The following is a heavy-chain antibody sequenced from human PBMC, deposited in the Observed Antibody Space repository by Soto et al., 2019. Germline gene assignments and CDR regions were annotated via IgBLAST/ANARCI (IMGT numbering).Heavy chain of an antibody. V-gene: IGHV3-23*01. CDR2: ISGSGGRR. CDR3: AKEPPPIVGATSPRETDY. D-gene: IGHD1-26*01. J-gene: IGHJ4*02. Sequence: GGSLRLSCAASGFTFSSYAMSWVRQAPGKGLEWVSAISGSGGRRYYADSVKGRFTISRDNSKNTLYLQMNSLRAEDTDVYYCAKEPPPIVGATSPRETDYWGQGTLVTVSS. CDR1: GFTFSSYA.